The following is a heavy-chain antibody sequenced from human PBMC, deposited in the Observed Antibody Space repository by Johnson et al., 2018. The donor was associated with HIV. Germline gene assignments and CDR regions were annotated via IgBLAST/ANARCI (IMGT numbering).Heavy chain of an antibody. CDR1: GFTFDDYA. Sequence: EVQLVESGGGVVRPGGSLRLSCAASGFTFDDYAMNWVRQAPGKGLEWVSGINWNSGSIGYADSVKGRFTISRDNAKNSLYLQMKSLRAEDTALYYCASGVTARAPLLIWGQGTMVTVSS. V-gene: IGHV3-20*04. D-gene: IGHD6-6*01. CDR2: INWNSGSI. J-gene: IGHJ3*02. CDR3: ASGVTARAPLLI.